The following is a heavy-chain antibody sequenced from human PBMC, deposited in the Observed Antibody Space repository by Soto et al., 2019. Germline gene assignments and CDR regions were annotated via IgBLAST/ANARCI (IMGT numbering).Heavy chain of an antibody. CDR1: GITSTTYA. D-gene: IGHD5-12*01. Sequence: QVQLVQSGAEVKKPGASVKVPCKASGITSTTYAIHWVRQAPGQGLEWMGWINTGNGNTRYSQRFLGRVSXXTDTSASTASMDLSSLTSEDTAVYYCARAISGYVTWGQGTLITVSS. CDR3: ARAISGYVT. V-gene: IGHV1-3*04. CDR2: INTGNGNT. J-gene: IGHJ5*02.